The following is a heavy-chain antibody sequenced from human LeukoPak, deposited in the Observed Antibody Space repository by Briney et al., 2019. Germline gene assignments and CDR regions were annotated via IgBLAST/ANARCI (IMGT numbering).Heavy chain of an antibody. CDR3: STALVN. D-gene: IGHD2-15*01. CDR1: GFTFSSYG. V-gene: IGHV3-30*02. CDR2: IRYDGSNK. J-gene: IGHJ4*02. Sequence: GGSLRLSCAASGFTFSSYGMHWVRQAPGKGLEWVAFIRYDGSNKYYADSVKGRFTISRDNAENSLYLQMDSLRAEDTAVYYCSTALVNWGQGTLVTVSS.